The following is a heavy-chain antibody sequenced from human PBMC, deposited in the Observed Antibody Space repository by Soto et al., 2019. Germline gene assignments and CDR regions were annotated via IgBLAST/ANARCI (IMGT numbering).Heavy chain of an antibody. V-gene: IGHV3-7*01. D-gene: IGHD2-2*01. CDR1: GFTVSIYW. J-gene: IGHJ4*02. CDR2: IKQDGSEK. CDR3: ARDGQLLINYCDY. Sequence: GGSLRLSCAASGFTVSIYWMSCVRQAPGKGLEWVANIKQDGSEKYYVDSVKGRFTISRDNAKNSLYLQMNSLRAEDTAVYYCARDGQLLINYCDYWGQGTLVTVSS.